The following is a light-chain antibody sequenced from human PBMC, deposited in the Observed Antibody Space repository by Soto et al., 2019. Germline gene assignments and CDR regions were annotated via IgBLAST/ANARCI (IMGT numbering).Light chain of an antibody. V-gene: IGKV3-20*01. Sequence: EIVLTQSPGTLSLSPGERATLSCRASQSVSSSYLAWYQQKPGQAPRLLIYGASSRATGIPDRFSGSGSGTDFTLTICRLVPEDFAVYYCQQYGSSPATFGQGT. CDR2: GAS. J-gene: IGKJ2*01. CDR1: QSVSSSY. CDR3: QQYGSSPAT.